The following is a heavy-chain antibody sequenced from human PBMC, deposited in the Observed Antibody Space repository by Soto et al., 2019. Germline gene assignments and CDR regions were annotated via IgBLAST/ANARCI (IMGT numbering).Heavy chain of an antibody. D-gene: IGHD2-2*01. Sequence: EVQLLESGGGLVQPGGALRLSCAASGFTFSSYAMSWVRQAPGKGLEWVSAISGSGGSTYYADSVKGRFTISRDNSKNTLYLQMNSLRAEDTAVYYCAKGREYPYYYYGMDVWGQGTTVTISS. CDR2: ISGSGGST. CDR3: AKGREYPYYYYGMDV. J-gene: IGHJ6*02. V-gene: IGHV3-23*01. CDR1: GFTFSSYA.